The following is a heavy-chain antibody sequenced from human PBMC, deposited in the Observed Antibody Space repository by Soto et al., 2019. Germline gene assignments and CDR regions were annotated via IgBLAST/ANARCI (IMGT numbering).Heavy chain of an antibody. V-gene: IGHV3-23*01. CDR2: ISGSGGST. CDR3: AKDPYDFENNWFDP. D-gene: IGHD5-12*01. CDR1: GFTFSSYA. Sequence: TGGSLRLSCAASGFTFSSYAMSWVRQAPGKGLEWVSAISGSGGSTYYADSVKGRFTMSRDNSKNTLYLQMNSLRAEDTAVYYCAKDPYDFENNWFDPSGQGTLVTVSS. J-gene: IGHJ5*02.